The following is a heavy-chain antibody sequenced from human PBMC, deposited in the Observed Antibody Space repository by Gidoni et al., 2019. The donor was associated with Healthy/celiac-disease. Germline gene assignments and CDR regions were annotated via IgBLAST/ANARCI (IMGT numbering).Heavy chain of an antibody. V-gene: IGHV3-21*01. CDR3: ASLEMATTHYCYYGMDV. Sequence: EVQLVESGGGLVKPGGSLRLSCSASGFPFSSHSMNWVPQAPGKGLEWVSSISSSSSYIYYADSVKGRFTISRDNAKNSLYLQMNSLRAEDTAVYYCASLEMATTHYCYYGMDVWGQGTTVTVSS. D-gene: IGHD5-12*01. CDR2: ISSSSSYI. J-gene: IGHJ6*02. CDR1: GFPFSSHS.